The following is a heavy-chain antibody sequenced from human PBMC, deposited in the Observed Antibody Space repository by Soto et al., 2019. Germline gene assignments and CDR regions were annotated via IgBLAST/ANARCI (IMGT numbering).Heavy chain of an antibody. CDR3: ARDGPPMVRGVITNFDY. J-gene: IGHJ4*02. CDR1: GFTFSSYG. V-gene: IGHV3-33*01. Sequence: QVQLVESGGGVVEPGRSLRLSCAASGFTFSSYGMHWVRQAPGKGLEWVAVIWYDGSNKYYADSVKGRFTISRDNSKNSLYPHMITLRDEDTAVYYGARDGPPMVRGVITNFDYWGQGTLVTVSS. D-gene: IGHD3-10*01. CDR2: IWYDGSNK.